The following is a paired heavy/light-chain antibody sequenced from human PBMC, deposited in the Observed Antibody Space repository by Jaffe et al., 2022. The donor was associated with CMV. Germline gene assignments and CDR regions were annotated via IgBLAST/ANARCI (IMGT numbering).Heavy chain of an antibody. CDR1: GFTFSTYG. Sequence: QVQLVESGGGVVQPGRSLRLSCVVSGFTFSTYGMHWVRQAPDKGLEWVAFIWYDGSNKYYADSVKGRFTIFRDNSKNTLYLQMNSLRAEDTALYYCATVPYSSRWWSFQHWGQGTLVTVSS. V-gene: IGHV3-33*08. CDR3: ATVPYSSRWWSFQH. CDR2: IWYDGSNK. J-gene: IGHJ1*01. D-gene: IGHD6-13*01.
Light chain of an antibody. CDR3: SSYTSSTTLV. J-gene: IGLJ1*01. CDR1: SSDIGAYNY. Sequence: QSALTQPASVSGSPGQSVTISCTGTSSDIGAYNYVSWYQQHPGKAPKLMISDVSNRPSGISNRFSGSKSGNTASLTISGLQAEDEADYYCSSYTSSTTLVFGSGTKVTVL. V-gene: IGLV2-14*03. CDR2: DVS.